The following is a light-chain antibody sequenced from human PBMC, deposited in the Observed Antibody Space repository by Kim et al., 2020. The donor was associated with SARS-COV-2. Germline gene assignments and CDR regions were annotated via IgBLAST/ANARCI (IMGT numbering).Light chain of an antibody. V-gene: IGLV2-14*01. J-gene: IGLJ1*01. CDR2: DVN. Sequence: QSALTQPASVSGSPGQSITISCTGTSSDVGRYNYVSWFQQQPGKAPKLIIYDVNKWPSGISTRFSGSKSGNTASLTISGLQTEDEADYYCSSYTSNTYARTIYVFGTGTKVTVL. CDR1: SSDVGRYNY. CDR3: SSYTSNTYARTIYV.